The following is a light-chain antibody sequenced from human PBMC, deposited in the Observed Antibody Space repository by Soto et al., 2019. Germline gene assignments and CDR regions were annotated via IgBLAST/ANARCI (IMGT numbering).Light chain of an antibody. Sequence: SYELTQPPSVSVSPGQTARITCSGDVLAKKYARWFQQKPGQAPVLVIYKDSERPSGIPERFSGSSSGTTVTLTISGAQVEDEADYYCYSAADNMRVFGTGTKVTVL. CDR3: YSAADNMRV. V-gene: IGLV3-27*01. CDR2: KDS. J-gene: IGLJ1*01. CDR1: VLAKKY.